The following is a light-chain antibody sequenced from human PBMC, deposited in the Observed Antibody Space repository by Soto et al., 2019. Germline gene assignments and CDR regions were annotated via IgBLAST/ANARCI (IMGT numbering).Light chain of an antibody. CDR3: HQRYSWPLP. V-gene: IGKV3-11*01. CDR2: DAS. Sequence: EIVLTQSPATLSLSPGERATLSCRASQSVGGNLAWYQHKPGQTPRLLIYDASKRATGIPARFSGSGSGTDFTLTISSLEPEDFAVYYCHQRYSWPLPFGGGTKVEI. J-gene: IGKJ4*01. CDR1: QSVGGN.